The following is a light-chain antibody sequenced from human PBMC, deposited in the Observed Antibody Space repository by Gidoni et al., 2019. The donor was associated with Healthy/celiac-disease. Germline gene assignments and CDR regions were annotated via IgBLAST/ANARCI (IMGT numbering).Light chain of an antibody. CDR2: QDS. Sequence: SYQLTPPPSVSVAPGHTASITCSGDKLGDTYACWYQQKPGQSPVLFIYQDSKRPSGIPERFSGSNSGNTVTLTISGTQAMDEADYYCQAWDSSTVVFGGGTKLTVL. CDR3: QAWDSSTVV. V-gene: IGLV3-1*01. CDR1: KLGDTY. J-gene: IGLJ2*01.